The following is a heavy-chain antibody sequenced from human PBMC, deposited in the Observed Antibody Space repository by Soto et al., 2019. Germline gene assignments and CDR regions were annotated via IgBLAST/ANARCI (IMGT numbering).Heavy chain of an antibody. J-gene: IGHJ4*02. CDR1: GASIGSGSYS. V-gene: IGHV4-30-2*01. CDR3: ARFPLWFGELEY. Sequence: QLQLQESGSGLVRPSQTLSLTCTVSGASIGSGSYSWNWIRPPPGKGLEWFGYLHHSGDTYFIPSLRRRASISVDRSNNHFSLNLISVTAAETAVYYCARFPLWFGELEYWGQGALVTVSS. D-gene: IGHD3-10*01. CDR2: LHHSGDT.